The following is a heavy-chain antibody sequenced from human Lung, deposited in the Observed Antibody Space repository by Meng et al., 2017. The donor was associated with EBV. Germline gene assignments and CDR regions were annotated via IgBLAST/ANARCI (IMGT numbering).Heavy chain of an antibody. CDR3: ARVVAGRYNWFDP. Sequence: VVDVWGGVVQAGRSLRLWCAASGFTFSTYAMYWVRQAPGKGLEWVAVISYDGSNKYHADSVKGRFTVSRDNSKKTLYLQLNSVRPEDTAVYYCARVVAGRYNWFDPWGQGTLVTVSS. J-gene: IGHJ5*02. CDR1: GFTFSTYA. D-gene: IGHD6-6*01. CDR2: ISYDGSNK. V-gene: IGHV3-30-3*01.